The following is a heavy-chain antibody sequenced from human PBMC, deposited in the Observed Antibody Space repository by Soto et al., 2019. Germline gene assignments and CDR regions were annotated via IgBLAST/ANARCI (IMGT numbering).Heavy chain of an antibody. V-gene: IGHV4-30-4*01. Sequence: PSETLSLTCTVSGGSISSGDYYWSWIRQPPGKGLEWIGYIYYSGSTYYNPSLKSRVTISVDTSKNQFSLKLSSVTAADTAVYYCARNYCPRECYFDYWSQGTLVTVSS. J-gene: IGHJ4*02. D-gene: IGHD2-15*01. CDR1: GGSISSGDYY. CDR2: IYYSGST. CDR3: ARNYCPRECYFDY.